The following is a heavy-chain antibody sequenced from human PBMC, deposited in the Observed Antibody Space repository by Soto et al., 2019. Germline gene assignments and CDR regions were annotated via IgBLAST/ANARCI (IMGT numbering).Heavy chain of an antibody. CDR1: GGSISSGGYY. V-gene: IGHV4-31*03. Sequence: QVQLQESGPGLVKPSQTLSLSCTVSGGSISSGGYYWSWIRQHPGKGLEWIGYIYHDGRAYYNPSLKSRVTVSVDTSKDHFSLNLNSVAGADTAVYYCAEGAPACGLDVWGQGTTVTVSS. CDR3: AEGAPACGLDV. J-gene: IGHJ6*02. CDR2: IYHDGRA.